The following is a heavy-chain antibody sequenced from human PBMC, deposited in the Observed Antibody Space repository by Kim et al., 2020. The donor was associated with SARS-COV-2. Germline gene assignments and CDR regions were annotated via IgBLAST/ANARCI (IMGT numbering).Heavy chain of an antibody. CDR1: GGSISSSSYY. V-gene: IGHV4-39*07. J-gene: IGHJ4*02. D-gene: IGHD2-2*01. CDR2: IYYSGST. CDR3: ARGNQYQLRRFDY. Sequence: SETLSLTCTVSGGSISSSSYYWGWIRQPPGKGLEWIGSIYYSGSTYYNPSLKSRVTISVDTSKNQFSLKLSSVTAADTAVYYCARGNQYQLRRFDYWGQGTLVTVSS.